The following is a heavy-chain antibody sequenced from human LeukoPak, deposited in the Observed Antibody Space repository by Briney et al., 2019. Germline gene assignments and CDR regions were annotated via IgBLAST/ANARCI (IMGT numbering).Heavy chain of an antibody. CDR2: IYYSGST. CDR1: GGSISSYY. V-gene: IGHV4-59*01. D-gene: IGHD2-2*01. Sequence: SETLYLTCTVSGGSISSYYWSWIRQPPGKGLEWIGYIYYSGSTNYNPSLKSRVTISVDTSKNQFSMKLSSVTAADTAVYYCARVRDCSSSICHYYFDYWGQGTLVTVSS. J-gene: IGHJ4*02. CDR3: ARVRDCSSSICHYYFDY.